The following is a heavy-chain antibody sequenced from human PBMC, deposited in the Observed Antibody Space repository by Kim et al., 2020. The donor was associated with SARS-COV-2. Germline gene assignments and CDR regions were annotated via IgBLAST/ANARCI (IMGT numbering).Heavy chain of an antibody. CDR2: IYYSGST. Sequence: SETLSLTCTVSGGSISSYYWSWIRQPPGKGLEWIGYIYYSGSTNYNPSLKSRVTISVDTSKNQFSLKLSSVTAADTAVYYCARRVPNYYYGSGSYYNEDAFDIWGQGTMVTVSS. V-gene: IGHV4-59*01. CDR1: GGSISSYY. J-gene: IGHJ3*02. D-gene: IGHD3-10*01. CDR3: ARRVPNYYYGSGSYYNEDAFDI.